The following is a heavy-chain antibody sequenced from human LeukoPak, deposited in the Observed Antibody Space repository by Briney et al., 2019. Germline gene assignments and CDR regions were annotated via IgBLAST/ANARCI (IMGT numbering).Heavy chain of an antibody. D-gene: IGHD3-10*01. CDR1: DDSITIYY. CDR2: INHSGST. Sequence: PSETLSLTCTVSDDSITIYYWSWIRQPPGKGLEWIGEINHSGSTNYNPSLKSRVTISVDTSKNQFSPKLSSVTAADTAVYYCARGVGYGSGSYRYYYYYMDVWGKGTTVTVSS. J-gene: IGHJ6*03. V-gene: IGHV4-34*01. CDR3: ARGVGYGSGSYRYYYYYMDV.